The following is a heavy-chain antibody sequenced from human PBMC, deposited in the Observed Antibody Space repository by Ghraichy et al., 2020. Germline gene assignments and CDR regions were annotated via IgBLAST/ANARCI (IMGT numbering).Heavy chain of an antibody. CDR3: ARVGSWTSYTGRSTDCSLDY. D-gene: IGHD2-21*02. CDR2: IKEDESET. Sequence: GGSLRLSCAASGFTFSRYWMTWVRQAPGKGMEWVANIKEDESETYYVESVKGRFTISRDNAENSLYLQLNSLRVEDTAVYYCARVGSWTSYTGRSTDCSLDYWGQGTLVTVSS. V-gene: IGHV3-7*01. CDR1: GFTFSRYW. J-gene: IGHJ4*02.